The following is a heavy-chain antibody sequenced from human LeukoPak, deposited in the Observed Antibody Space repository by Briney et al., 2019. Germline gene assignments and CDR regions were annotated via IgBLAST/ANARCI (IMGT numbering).Heavy chain of an antibody. D-gene: IGHD2-21*02. J-gene: IGHJ4*02. CDR2: IYYSGST. Sequence: SQTLSLTCTVSGGSISSGRYYWTWIRQHPGKGLEWIGYIYYSGSTYYNPSLKNRVTISVDTSKNQFSLKLSSVTAADTAVYYCARVPPTVEYYFDYWGQGTLVTVSS. CDR1: GGSISSGRYY. V-gene: IGHV4-31*03. CDR3: ARVPPTVEYYFDY.